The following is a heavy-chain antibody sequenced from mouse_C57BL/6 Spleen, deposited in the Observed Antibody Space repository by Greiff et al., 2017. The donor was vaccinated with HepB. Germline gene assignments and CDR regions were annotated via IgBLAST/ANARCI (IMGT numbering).Heavy chain of an antibody. D-gene: IGHD2-4*01. Sequence: EVKLVESGGGLVKPGGSLKLSCAASGFTFSDYGMHWVRQAPEKGLEWVAYISSGSSTIYYADTVKGRFTISRDNAKNPLFLQMTSLRSEDTAMYYCARDDYDPPWYFDVWGTGTTVTVSS. J-gene: IGHJ1*03. CDR1: GFTFSDYG. CDR2: ISSGSSTI. V-gene: IGHV5-17*01. CDR3: ARDDYDPPWYFDV.